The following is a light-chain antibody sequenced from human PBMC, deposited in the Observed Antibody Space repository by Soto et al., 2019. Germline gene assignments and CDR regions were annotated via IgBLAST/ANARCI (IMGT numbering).Light chain of an antibody. CDR1: SSNIGAGYD. CDR2: GNS. J-gene: IGLJ2*01. Sequence: QSVLTQPPSVSGAPGQRVTISCTGSSSNIGAGYDVHWYQQLPGTAPKLLIYGNSNRPSGVPDRFSGSKSGTSASLAITGLQAEDEADYYCPSYDSSLRGSVFGGGTMPTVL. V-gene: IGLV1-40*01. CDR3: PSYDSSLRGSV.